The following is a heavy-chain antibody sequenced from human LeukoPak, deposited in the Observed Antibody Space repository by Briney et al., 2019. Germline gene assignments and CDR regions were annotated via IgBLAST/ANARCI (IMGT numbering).Heavy chain of an antibody. V-gene: IGHV7-4-1*02. J-gene: IGHJ6*02. Sequence: GASVKVSCKASGYTFASYAMNWVRQAPGQGLEWMGWINTNTGNPTHAQGFTGRFVFSLDTSVSTAYLQISSLKAEDTAVYYCAREVPAVYYYYYYGMDGWSQGTTVTVSS. D-gene: IGHD2-2*01. CDR3: AREVPAVYYYYYYGMDG. CDR2: INTNTGNP. CDR1: GYTFASYA.